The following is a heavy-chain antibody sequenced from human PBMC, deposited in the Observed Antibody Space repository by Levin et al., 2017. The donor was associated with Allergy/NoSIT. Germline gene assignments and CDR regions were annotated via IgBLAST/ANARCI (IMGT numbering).Heavy chain of an antibody. CDR3: ARDREDSKYYDFWSGYYADAFDI. Sequence: SLKISCAASGFTFDDYAMHWVRQAPGKGLEWVSGISWNSGSIGYADSVKGRFTISRDNAKNSLYLQMNSLRAEDTAVYYCARDREDSKYYDFWSGYYADAFDIWGQGTMVTVSS. CDR1: GFTFDDYA. J-gene: IGHJ3*02. D-gene: IGHD3-3*01. CDR2: ISWNSGSI. V-gene: IGHV3-9*01.